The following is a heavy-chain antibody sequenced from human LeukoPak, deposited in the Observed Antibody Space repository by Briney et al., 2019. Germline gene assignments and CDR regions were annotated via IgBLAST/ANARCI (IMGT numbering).Heavy chain of an antibody. D-gene: IGHD6-13*01. V-gene: IGHV4-30-4*01. Sequence: SETLSLTCTVSGGSISSGDYYWSWIRQPPGKGLEWIGYIYYSGSTYYNPSLKSRVTISVDTSKNQFSLKLSSVTAADTAVYYCARSSSWRPSDPWGQGTLVTVSS. CDR3: ARSSSWRPSDP. CDR1: GGSISSGDYY. J-gene: IGHJ5*02. CDR2: IYYSGST.